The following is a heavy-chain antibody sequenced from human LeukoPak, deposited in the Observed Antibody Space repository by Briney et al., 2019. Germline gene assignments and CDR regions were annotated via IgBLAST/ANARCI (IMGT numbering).Heavy chain of an antibody. Sequence: ASVKVSCKVSGYTLTELSMHWVRQAPGKGLEWMGGFDPEDGETIYAQKFQGRVTMTEDTSTDTAYMELSSLRSEDTAVYYCATPGQVVVPAALGYWGQGTLVTVSS. V-gene: IGHV1-24*01. CDR3: ATPGQVVVPAALGY. J-gene: IGHJ4*02. D-gene: IGHD2-2*01. CDR1: GYTLTELS. CDR2: FDPEDGET.